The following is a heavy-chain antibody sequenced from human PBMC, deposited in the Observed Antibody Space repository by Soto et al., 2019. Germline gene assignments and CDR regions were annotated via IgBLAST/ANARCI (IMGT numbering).Heavy chain of an antibody. V-gene: IGHV1-69*12. CDR2: IIPIFGTA. Sequence: QVQLVQSGAEVKKPGSSVKVSCKASGGTFSSYAISWVRQAPGQGLEWMGGIIPIFGTANYAQKFQGRVTITADESTSTAYMELSSLRSEDTAVYYCARVQLELRPYYYYGMDVWGQGTTVTVSS. CDR1: GGTFSSYA. D-gene: IGHD1-7*01. CDR3: ARVQLELRPYYYYGMDV. J-gene: IGHJ6*02.